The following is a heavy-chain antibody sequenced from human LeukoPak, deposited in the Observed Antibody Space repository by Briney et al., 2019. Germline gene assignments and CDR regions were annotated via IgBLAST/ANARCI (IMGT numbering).Heavy chain of an antibody. J-gene: IGHJ6*03. V-gene: IGHV4-61*02. CDR2: IYTSGST. Sequence: SETLSLTCTVSGGSISSGSYYWSWIRQPAGKGLEWIGRIYTSGSTNYNPSLKSRVTISVDTSKNQFSLKVSSVTAADTAVYYCARAPPPAAYYYYYMDVWGKGTTVTISS. CDR1: GGSISSGSYY. CDR3: ARAPPPAAYYYYYMDV. D-gene: IGHD2-15*01.